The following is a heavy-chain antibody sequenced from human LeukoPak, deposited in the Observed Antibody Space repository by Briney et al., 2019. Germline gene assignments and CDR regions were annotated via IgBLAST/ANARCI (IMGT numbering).Heavy chain of an antibody. Sequence: SETLSLTCTVSGGSISSYYWSWIRQPPGKGLEWIGNIFYSGGTNYNPSSKSRVTMSVDTSKTQFSLKLSSVTAADTAVYYCARGVGLHVYYFDYWGQGSLVTVSS. CDR3: ARGVGLHVYYFDY. D-gene: IGHD3-16*01. CDR2: IFYSGGT. CDR1: GGSISSYY. V-gene: IGHV4-59*01. J-gene: IGHJ4*02.